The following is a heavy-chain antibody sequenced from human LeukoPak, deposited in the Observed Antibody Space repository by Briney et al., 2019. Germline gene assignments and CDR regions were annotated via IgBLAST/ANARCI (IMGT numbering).Heavy chain of an antibody. CDR2: ISSSSSYI. D-gene: IGHD6-19*01. Sequence: GGSLRLSCTASGFTFINYSMNWVRQAPGKGLEWVSSISSSSSYIYYADSVKGRFTISRDNAKNSLYLQMNSLRAEDTAVYYCATRYSSGCNYWGQGTLVTVSS. J-gene: IGHJ4*02. CDR1: GFTFINYS. CDR3: ATRYSSGCNY. V-gene: IGHV3-21*01.